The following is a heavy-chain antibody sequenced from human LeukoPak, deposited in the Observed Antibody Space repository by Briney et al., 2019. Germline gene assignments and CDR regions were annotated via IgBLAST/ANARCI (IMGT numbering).Heavy chain of an antibody. CDR1: GYTFTSYG. J-gene: IGHJ6*02. CDR2: ISAYNGNT. Sequence: ASVKVSCKASGYTFTSYGISWVRQAPGQGLEWMGWISAYNGNTNYAQKLQGSVTMTTDTSTSTAYMELRSLRSDDTAVYYCARERVGCSSTSCSPYYYYGMDVWGQGTTVTVSS. D-gene: IGHD2-2*01. CDR3: ARERVGCSSTSCSPYYYYGMDV. V-gene: IGHV1-18*01.